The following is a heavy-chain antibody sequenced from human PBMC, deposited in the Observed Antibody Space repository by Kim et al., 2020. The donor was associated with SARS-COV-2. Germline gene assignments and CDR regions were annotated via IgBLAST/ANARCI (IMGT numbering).Heavy chain of an antibody. Sequence: SETLSLTCAVYGGSFSGYYWSWIRQPPGKGLEWIGEINHSGSTNYNPSLKSRVTISVDTSKNQFSLKLSSVTAADTAVYYCARGRSGGSRGYYYYYGMDVWGQGTTVTVSS. D-gene: IGHD6-25*01. J-gene: IGHJ6*02. CDR1: GGSFSGYY. CDR2: INHSGST. CDR3: ARGRSGGSRGYYYYYGMDV. V-gene: IGHV4-34*01.